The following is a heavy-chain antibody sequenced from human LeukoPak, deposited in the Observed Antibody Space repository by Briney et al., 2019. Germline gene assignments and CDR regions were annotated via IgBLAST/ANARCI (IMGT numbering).Heavy chain of an antibody. CDR3: ARLLPPYSSSWHGSY. Sequence: SETLSLTCTVSGGSISGYHWSWIRQPPGKGLEWIAYIYYSGFTSYYPSLKSRVTTSVDTSKNQISLNLSSVTAADTAVYYCARLLPPYSSSWHGSYWGRGTLVTVSS. J-gene: IGHJ4*02. V-gene: IGHV4-59*01. D-gene: IGHD6-13*01. CDR2: IYYSGFT. CDR1: GGSISGYH.